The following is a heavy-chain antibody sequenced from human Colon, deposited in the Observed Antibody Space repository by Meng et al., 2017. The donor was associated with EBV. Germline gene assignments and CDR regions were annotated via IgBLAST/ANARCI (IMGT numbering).Heavy chain of an antibody. D-gene: IGHD5-24*01. CDR2: IYHGGNT. V-gene: IGHV4-4*02. CDR3: ARGNAYNAPSFDY. Sequence: QVNLQESGHGLWAPSGSLSPTCAVSGASISSNNWWSWVRQPPGKGLEWIGEIYHGGNTNYNPSLKSRVTISVDRSNDQFSLSLSSVTAADTAVYYCARGNAYNAPSFDYWGQGTLVTVSS. J-gene: IGHJ4*02. CDR1: GASISSNNW.